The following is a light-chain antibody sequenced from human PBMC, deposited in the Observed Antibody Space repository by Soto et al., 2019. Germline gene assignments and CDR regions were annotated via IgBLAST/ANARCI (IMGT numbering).Light chain of an antibody. CDR3: RQSYSTPLT. CDR1: QSIRSY. V-gene: IGKV1-39*01. J-gene: IGKJ4*01. Sequence: IPMTQSPASLSASLCKRVTSTCRACQSIRSYLDRYQQQPGKAPKLLIYAAANLQSGVTSRFIGRRCGRDDTLPISSLQPEDFATFYCRQSYSTPLTFGGGTKVEIK. CDR2: AAA.